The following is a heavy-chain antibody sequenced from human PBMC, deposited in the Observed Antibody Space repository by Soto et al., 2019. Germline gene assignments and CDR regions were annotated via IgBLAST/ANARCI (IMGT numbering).Heavy chain of an antibody. D-gene: IGHD2-15*01. J-gene: IGHJ6*02. CDR2: IWFDGSDK. V-gene: IGHV3-33*01. Sequence: QVQLVESGGGVVQPGRSLRLSCAASGFTFSSYGMHWVRQAPGKGLEWVALIWFDGSDKYYTESVKGRFTISRDNSKSTLYLQMNSLRAEDTAVYYCASIGYPDYYYGMDVWGQGTTVTVSS. CDR1: GFTFSSYG. CDR3: ASIGYPDYYYGMDV.